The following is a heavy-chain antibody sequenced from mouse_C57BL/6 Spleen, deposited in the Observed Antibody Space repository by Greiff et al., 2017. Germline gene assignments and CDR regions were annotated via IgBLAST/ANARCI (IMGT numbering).Heavy chain of an antibody. D-gene: IGHD1-1*01. CDR1: GYTFTDYN. V-gene: IGHV1-22*01. J-gene: IGHJ3*01. CDR3: AQDYYGSTQFAY. Sequence: VQLKESGPELVKPGASVKMSCKASGYTFTDYNMHWVKQSHGKSLEWIGYINPNNGGTSYNQKFKGKATLTVNKSSSTAYMELRSLTSEDSAVYYCAQDYYGSTQFAYWGQGTLVTVSA. CDR2: INPNNGGT.